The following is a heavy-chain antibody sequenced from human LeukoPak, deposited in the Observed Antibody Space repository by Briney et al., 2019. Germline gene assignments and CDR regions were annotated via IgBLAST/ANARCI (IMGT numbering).Heavy chain of an antibody. CDR2: IKQDGSEK. J-gene: IGHJ4*02. CDR3: ARGRLSLWFGELSYFDY. Sequence: GGSLRLSCAASGFTLSSYWMSWVRRAPGKGLEWVANIKQDGSEKYYVDSVKGRFTISRDNAKNSLYLQMNSLGAEDTAVYYCARGRLSLWFGELSYFDYWGQGTLVTVSS. V-gene: IGHV3-7*01. D-gene: IGHD3-10*01. CDR1: GFTLSSYW.